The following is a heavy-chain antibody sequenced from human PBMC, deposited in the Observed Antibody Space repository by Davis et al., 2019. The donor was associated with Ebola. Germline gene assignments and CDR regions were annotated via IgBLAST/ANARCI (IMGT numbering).Heavy chain of an antibody. V-gene: IGHV4-39*07. D-gene: IGHD3-3*01. CDR3: ARDIDFWSGYHHYYYMDV. CDR2: IYYNGRT. Sequence: SETLSLTCSVSGGSISSGTYYWGWVRQPPGKGLEWIGAIYYNGRTYYKSSLEGRVTISLDTSKNQFSLKLRSVTAADTAVYYCARDIDFWSGYHHYYYMDVWGKGTTVTVSS. J-gene: IGHJ6*03. CDR1: GGSISSGTYY.